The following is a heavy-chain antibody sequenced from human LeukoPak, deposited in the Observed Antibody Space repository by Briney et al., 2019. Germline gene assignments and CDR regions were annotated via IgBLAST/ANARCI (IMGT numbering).Heavy chain of an antibody. CDR3: ARGQRGFPFDY. J-gene: IGHJ4*02. CDR1: GVSFSGYY. V-gene: IGHV4-34*01. D-gene: IGHD6-25*01. Sequence: SETLSLTCAVYGVSFSGYYWSWIRQPPGKGLEWIGEINHSGSTNYNPSLKSRVTISVDTSKNQFSLKLSSVTAADTAVYYCARGQRGFPFDYWGQGTLVTVSS. CDR2: INHSGST.